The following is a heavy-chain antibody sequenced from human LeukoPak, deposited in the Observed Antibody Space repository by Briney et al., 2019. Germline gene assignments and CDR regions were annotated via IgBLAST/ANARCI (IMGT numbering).Heavy chain of an antibody. CDR2: IFSGGST. Sequence: PGGSLRLSCAASGLTVSSNYMSCVRHAPGEGLEWVSVIFSGGSTYYADSVKGRFTISRDNSKNTLYLQMNSLRAEDTPIYYCARDPHYGGPDRCDYWGEGTLVTVSS. V-gene: IGHV3-66*01. CDR3: ARDPHYGGPDRCDY. CDR1: GLTVSSNY. J-gene: IGHJ4*02. D-gene: IGHD4-23*01.